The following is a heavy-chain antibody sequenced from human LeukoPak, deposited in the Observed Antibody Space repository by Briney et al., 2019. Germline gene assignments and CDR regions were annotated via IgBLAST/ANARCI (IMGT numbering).Heavy chain of an antibody. Sequence: PGGSLRLSCVVFGSGFPFSKAWMSWVRQAPGKGLEWVARIRSKRDGGTTDYAAPVKCRFTISRDDSKSTIYLQMNSLKAEDTAVYYCARDWYYAFDFWGQGTMVTVSS. CDR2: IRSKRDGGTT. D-gene: IGHD2-21*02. CDR3: ARDWYYAFDF. V-gene: IGHV3-15*01. J-gene: IGHJ3*01. CDR1: GSGFPFSKAW.